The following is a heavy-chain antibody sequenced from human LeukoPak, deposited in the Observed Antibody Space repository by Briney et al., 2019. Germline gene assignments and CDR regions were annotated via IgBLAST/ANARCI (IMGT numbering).Heavy chain of an antibody. Sequence: PSETLSLTCTVSGGSLSHYYCTWIRQPAGKGLEWIGRIYTRGSTNYNPSLKSRVTISVDKSKNQFSLKLTSVPAAATAASHCATVPPADYEDSMGLKAWGQGTLVTVSS. D-gene: IGHD3-16*01. CDR2: IYTRGST. V-gene: IGHV4-4*07. J-gene: IGHJ5*02. CDR3: ATVPPADYEDSMGLKA. CDR1: GGSLSHYY.